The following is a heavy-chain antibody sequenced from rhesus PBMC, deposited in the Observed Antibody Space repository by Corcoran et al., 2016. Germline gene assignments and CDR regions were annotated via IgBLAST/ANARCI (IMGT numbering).Heavy chain of an antibody. Sequence: QLQLQESGPGLVKPSETLSLTCAVSGGSISGYSWSWIRQPPGKGLVWIGNIDGNIAGTNYNPSLKSRVTISKDTAKNQFSLKLRSVTAADTAVYYCARLRQYYFDYWGQGVLVTVSS. V-gene: IGHV4-81*01. J-gene: IGHJ4*01. CDR1: GGSISGYS. D-gene: IGHD6-25*01. CDR3: ARLRQYYFDY. CDR2: IDGNIAGT.